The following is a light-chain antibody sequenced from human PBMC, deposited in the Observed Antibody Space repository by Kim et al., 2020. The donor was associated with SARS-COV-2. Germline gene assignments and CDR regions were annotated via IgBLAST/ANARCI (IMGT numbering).Light chain of an antibody. J-gene: IGLJ3*02. CDR2: QDT. V-gene: IGLV3-1*01. CDR3: QTWDSSVV. CDR1: KLGHKF. Sequence: SYELTQPPSVSVSPGQTATIACSGDKLGHKFASWYQQKPGQSPILVIYQDTRRPSGIPERFSGSNSGNTATLTISGTQAMDEADYYCQTWDSSVVFGGGTQLTVL.